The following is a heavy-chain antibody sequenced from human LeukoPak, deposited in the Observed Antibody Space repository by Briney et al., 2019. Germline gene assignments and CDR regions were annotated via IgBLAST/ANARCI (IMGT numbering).Heavy chain of an antibody. D-gene: IGHD5-18*01. CDR1: GFTFSSYG. CDR3: AKDRGGYSYGLYDY. V-gene: IGHV3-30*18. Sequence: GGSLRLSCAASGFTFSSYGMHWVRQAPGKGLEWVAVISYDGNNKYYADSVKGRFTISRDNSKNTLYLQMNSLRAEDTAVYYCAKDRGGYSYGLYDYWGQGTLVTVSS. CDR2: ISYDGNNK. J-gene: IGHJ4*02.